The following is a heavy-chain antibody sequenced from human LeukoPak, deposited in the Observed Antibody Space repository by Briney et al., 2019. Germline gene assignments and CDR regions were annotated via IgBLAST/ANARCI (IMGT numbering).Heavy chain of an antibody. Sequence: PGRSLRLPCGASGFTFSSYAMHWVRQAPGKGLERVVVILYDGSNRYYADSVKGRFTISRDNSKNTLYLQMNSLRAEDTAVYYCARAEDIVVVVAAITGYYFDYWGQGTLVTVSS. V-gene: IGHV3-30-3*01. CDR1: GFTFSSYA. J-gene: IGHJ4*02. CDR2: ILYDGSNR. CDR3: ARAEDIVVVVAAITGYYFDY. D-gene: IGHD2-15*01.